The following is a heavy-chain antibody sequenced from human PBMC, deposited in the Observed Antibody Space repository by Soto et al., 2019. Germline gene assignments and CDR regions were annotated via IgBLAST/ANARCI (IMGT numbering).Heavy chain of an antibody. CDR3: ARDYDFWSGYEYNWFDP. CDR1: GYTFTGYY. D-gene: IGHD3-3*01. J-gene: IGHJ5*02. CDR2: INAGNGNT. Sequence: GASVKVSCKASGYTFTGYYMHWVRQAPGQGFEWMGWINAGNGNTKYSQKFQGRVTITRDTSASTAYMELSSLRSEDTAVYYCARDYDFWSGYEYNWFDPWGQGTLVTVSS. V-gene: IGHV1-3*01.